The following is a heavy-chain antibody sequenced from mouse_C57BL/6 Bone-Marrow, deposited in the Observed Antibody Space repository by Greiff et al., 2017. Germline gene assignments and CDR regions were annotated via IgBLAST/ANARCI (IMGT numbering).Heavy chain of an antibody. CDR1: GFTFSDYY. J-gene: IGHJ1*03. Sequence: EVKLMESEGGLVQPGSSMKLSCTASGFTFSDYYMAWVRQVPEKGLEWVANINYDGSSTYYLDSLKSRFIISRDNAKNILYLQMSSLKSEDTATYYCARDPFITTVVATEGWYFDVWGTGTTVTVAS. V-gene: IGHV5-16*01. D-gene: IGHD1-1*01. CDR2: INYDGSST. CDR3: ARDPFITTVVATEGWYFDV.